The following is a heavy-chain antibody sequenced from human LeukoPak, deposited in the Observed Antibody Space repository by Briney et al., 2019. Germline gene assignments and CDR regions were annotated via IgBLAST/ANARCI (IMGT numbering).Heavy chain of an antibody. CDR1: GASMSSNS. J-gene: IGHJ4*02. CDR3: AKDRLGAMMYFDF. V-gene: IGHV3-23*01. Sequence: PSETLSLTCTVSGASMSSNSHYWGWIRQPPGEALEWVSAISGSGGSTYYADSVKGRVTISRDNSKNTLYLQVNSLRVEDTAVYYCAKDRLGAMMYFDFWGQGTLVTVSS. CDR2: ISGSGGST. D-gene: IGHD1-26*01.